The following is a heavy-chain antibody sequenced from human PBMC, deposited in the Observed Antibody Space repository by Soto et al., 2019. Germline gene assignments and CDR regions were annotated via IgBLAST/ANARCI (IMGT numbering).Heavy chain of an antibody. D-gene: IGHD6-13*01. CDR2: IYWDDDK. V-gene: IGHV2-5*02. Sequence: SGPTLVNPTQTLTLTCTFSGFSLSTSGVGVGWIRQPPGKALEWLALIYWDDDKRYRSSLRNRLTITKDTSKNQVVLTMTNMDPVDTATYYCAHRPSITAAGRNFDSWGQGTLVTVSS. CDR1: GFSLSTSGVG. CDR3: AHRPSITAAGRNFDS. J-gene: IGHJ4*02.